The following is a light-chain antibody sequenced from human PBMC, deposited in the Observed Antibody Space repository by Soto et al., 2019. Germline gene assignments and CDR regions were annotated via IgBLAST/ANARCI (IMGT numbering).Light chain of an antibody. CDR1: QGISNY. CDR3: QNYNWPPFT. J-gene: IGKJ3*01. V-gene: IGKV1-27*01. Sequence: DIQMTQSPSSLSASVGDRVTISCRASQGISNYLAWYQQKPGKAPRLLIYAASSLQSGVSFRFTGSGSGTDFTLTISSLQPEDVATYYCQNYNWPPFTFGPGTKVHIK. CDR2: AAS.